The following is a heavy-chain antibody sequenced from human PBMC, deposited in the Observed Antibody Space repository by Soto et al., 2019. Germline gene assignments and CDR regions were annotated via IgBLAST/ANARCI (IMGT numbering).Heavy chain of an antibody. V-gene: IGHV1-69*08. CDR1: GGTFSSYT. J-gene: IGHJ5*02. CDR3: AREDCSGGSCFP. CDR2: VIPILGIA. D-gene: IGHD2-15*01. Sequence: QAQLVQSGAEVKKPGSSVKVSCKASGGTFSSYTISWVRQAPGQGLEWMGRVIPILGIANYAQKFQGRVTITADKSTSTAYMELSSLRSEDTAVYYCAREDCSGGSCFPWGQGTLVTVSS.